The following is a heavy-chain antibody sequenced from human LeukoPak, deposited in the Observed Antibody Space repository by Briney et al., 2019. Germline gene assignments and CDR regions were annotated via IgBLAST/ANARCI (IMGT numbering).Heavy chain of an antibody. V-gene: IGHV3-21*01. J-gene: IGHJ3*02. Sequence: GGSLRLSCAASGFTFSSYSMNWVRQAPGKGLEWVSSISSSSSYIYYADSVKGRFTISRDNAKNSLYLQMNSLRAEDTAVYYCARSIGTYYDSSGGDAFDIWGQGTMVTVSS. CDR2: ISSSSSYI. CDR3: ARSIGTYYDSSGGDAFDI. D-gene: IGHD3-22*01. CDR1: GFTFSSYS.